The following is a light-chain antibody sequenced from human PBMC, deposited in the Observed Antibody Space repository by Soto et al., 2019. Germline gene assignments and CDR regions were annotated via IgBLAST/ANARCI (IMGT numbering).Light chain of an antibody. CDR1: QRVLYRSDNKNY. CDR2: GAS. CDR3: QQYYSTPLT. V-gene: IGKV4-1*01. J-gene: IGKJ4*01. Sequence: DIVLPHSPDSLAVSLGERATINCKSSQRVLYRSDNKNYLAWYQQRPGQPPKLLIYGASTRESGVPDRFSGSGSGTDFTLTISSLQAEDVAVYYCQQYYSTPLTFGGGTKVDIK.